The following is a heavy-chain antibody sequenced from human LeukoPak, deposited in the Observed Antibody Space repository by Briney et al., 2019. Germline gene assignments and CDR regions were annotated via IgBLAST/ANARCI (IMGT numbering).Heavy chain of an antibody. D-gene: IGHD6-19*01. CDR2: IYYSGST. Sequence: SETLSLTCTVSGGSISSYYWSWIRQPPGKGLEWIGYIYYSGSTNYNPSLKSRVTISVDTSKNQFSLKLSSVTAADTAVYYCARAVGRGSGWPEDYWGQGTLVTVSS. J-gene: IGHJ4*02. CDR3: ARAVGRGSGWPEDY. V-gene: IGHV4-59*01. CDR1: GGSISSYY.